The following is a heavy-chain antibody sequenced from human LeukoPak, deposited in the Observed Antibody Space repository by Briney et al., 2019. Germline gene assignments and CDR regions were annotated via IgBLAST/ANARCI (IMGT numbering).Heavy chain of an antibody. D-gene: IGHD2-15*01. J-gene: IGHJ1*01. CDR1: GGSFNYYY. CDR2: INYSGTT. Sequence: SETLSLTCAVYGGSFNYYYWTWIRQSPGKGLEWLGEINYSGTTNYNPSLKSRVTISMDTSKNQFSLKLSSVTAADTALYYCASINCTGGSCYAYFQHWGQGSLVTVSS. V-gene: IGHV4-34*01. CDR3: ASINCTGGSCYAYFQH.